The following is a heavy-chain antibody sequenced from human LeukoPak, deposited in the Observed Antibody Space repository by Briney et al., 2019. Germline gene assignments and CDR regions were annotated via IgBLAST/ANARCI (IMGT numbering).Heavy chain of an antibody. CDR2: IIPILGIA. J-gene: IGHJ4*02. V-gene: IGHV1-69*04. CDR3: ARERDGYNHRGYFYFDY. D-gene: IGHD5-24*01. CDR1: GGAFSSYA. Sequence: GASVKVSCKASGGAFSSYAISWVRQAPGQGLEWMGRIIPILGIANYAQKFQGRVTITADKSTSTAYMELSSLRSEDTAVYYCARERDGYNHRGYFYFDYWGQGTLVTVSS.